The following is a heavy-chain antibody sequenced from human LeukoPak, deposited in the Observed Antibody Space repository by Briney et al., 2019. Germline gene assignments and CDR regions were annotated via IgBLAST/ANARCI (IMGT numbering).Heavy chain of an antibody. J-gene: IGHJ4*02. CDR1: GFPFSSHW. Sequence: GGSLRLSCAASGFPFSSHWLNWVRQAPGKGLEWVANIKQDGSEKYYVDSVKGRFTISRDNAKNSLFLQMNSLRAEDTAVYYCARINYDSSGTFDYWGQGTLVTVSS. V-gene: IGHV3-7*01. CDR2: IKQDGSEK. D-gene: IGHD3-22*01. CDR3: ARINYDSSGTFDY.